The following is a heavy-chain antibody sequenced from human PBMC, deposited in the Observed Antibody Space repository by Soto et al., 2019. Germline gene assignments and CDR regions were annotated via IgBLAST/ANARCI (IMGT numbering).Heavy chain of an antibody. CDR3: ARAPSGYYFDN. Sequence: QVQLVQSGAEVKKPGASVKLSCKASGYTFTSYAIHWVRQAPGQRLECMGWINTDNGNTKYSQKFQGRVTITRDTSASTAYMELSSLTPEDTAVYFCARAPSGYYFDNWGQGTLVTVSS. CDR2: INTDNGNT. CDR1: GYTFTSYA. D-gene: IGHD3-10*01. V-gene: IGHV1-3*04. J-gene: IGHJ4*02.